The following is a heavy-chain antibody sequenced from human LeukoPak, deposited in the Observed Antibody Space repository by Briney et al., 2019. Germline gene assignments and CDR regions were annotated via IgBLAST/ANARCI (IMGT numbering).Heavy chain of an antibody. V-gene: IGHV4-4*07. Sequence: SEILSLTCSVSGGSISTYYWSWIRQPAGKGLEWIGRIYTTGSTYYNPSLKSRVTISVDTSKNQFSLKLSSVTAADTAVYYCARGGRQYGSGSSFDYWGQGTLVTVSS. D-gene: IGHD3-10*01. CDR2: IYTTGST. J-gene: IGHJ4*02. CDR1: GGSISTYY. CDR3: ARGGRQYGSGSSFDY.